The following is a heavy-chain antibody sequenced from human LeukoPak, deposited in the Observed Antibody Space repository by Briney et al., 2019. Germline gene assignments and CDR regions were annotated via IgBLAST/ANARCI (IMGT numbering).Heavy chain of an antibody. Sequence: PSETLSLTCTVSGGSINSGGYYWNWIRQHPGKGLEWIGYIYYSGSTYYNPSLKSRLTISVDTSKNQFSLKLSSVSAADTAVYYCAVCASGYYGHFDYWGQGTLVSVSS. CDR1: GGSINSGGYY. CDR2: IYYSGST. D-gene: IGHD3-3*01. J-gene: IGHJ4*02. V-gene: IGHV4-31*03. CDR3: AVCASGYYGHFDY.